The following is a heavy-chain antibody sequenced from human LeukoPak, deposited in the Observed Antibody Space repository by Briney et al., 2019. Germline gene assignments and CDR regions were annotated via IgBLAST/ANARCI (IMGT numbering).Heavy chain of an antibody. V-gene: IGHV4-59*01. CDR3: ARAQSGYDPFDS. J-gene: IGHJ4*02. Sequence: PSETLSLTCTVSGGSLSTYYWSWLRQPPGKELQWIGYVYHSGSTNSDPSLKSRVTISVDTSKNQFSLLLTSVTAADTAVYYCARAQSGYDPFDSWGQGTLVTVSS. CDR1: GGSLSTYY. CDR2: VYHSGST. D-gene: IGHD5-12*01.